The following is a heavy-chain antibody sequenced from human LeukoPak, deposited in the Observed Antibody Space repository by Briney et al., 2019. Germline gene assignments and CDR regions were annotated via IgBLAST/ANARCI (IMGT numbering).Heavy chain of an antibody. Sequence: GGSLRLSCAASGFTFSSYEMNWVRQAPGKGLEWVSYISSSGSTIYYADSVKGRFTISRDNAKNTLYLQMNSLRAEDTAVYYCARDRYQLQTFDYWGQGTLVTVSS. V-gene: IGHV3-48*03. CDR2: ISSSGSTI. CDR1: GFTFSSYE. D-gene: IGHD2-2*01. CDR3: ARDRYQLQTFDY. J-gene: IGHJ4*02.